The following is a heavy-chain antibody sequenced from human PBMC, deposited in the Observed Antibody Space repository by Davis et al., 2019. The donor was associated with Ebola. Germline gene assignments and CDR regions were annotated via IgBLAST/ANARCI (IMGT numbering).Heavy chain of an antibody. CDR1: GGSLSGYF. CDR2: INHNGNT. J-gene: IGHJ6*03. CDR3: ARGVGAYYYMDV. V-gene: IGHV4-34*01. Sequence: MPSETLSLTCAVSGGSLSGYFWSWIRQPPGKGLEWIGEINHNGNTNYNPSLKSRVTISVDTSKNQFSLKLSSVTAADTAVYYCARGVGAYYYMDVWGKGTTVTVSS.